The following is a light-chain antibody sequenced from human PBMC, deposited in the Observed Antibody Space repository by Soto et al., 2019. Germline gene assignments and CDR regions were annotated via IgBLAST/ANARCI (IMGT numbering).Light chain of an antibody. CDR3: QQYTFSTWT. J-gene: IGKJ1*01. CDR1: QDIDIW. V-gene: IGKV1-5*03. CDR2: RAS. Sequence: DIQMTQSPSTLSASMGDRVNITCRASQDIDIWLAWYQQKPGKAPQFLIARASILEIGVPSRVSGSGSGTKFTLTISSLQPDAFETYYCQQYTFSTWTFGQGTKVEIK.